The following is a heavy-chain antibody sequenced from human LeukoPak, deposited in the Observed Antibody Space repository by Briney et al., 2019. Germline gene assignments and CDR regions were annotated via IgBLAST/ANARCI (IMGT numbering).Heavy chain of an antibody. CDR2: INHSGST. Sequence: SETLSLTCAVYGGSFSGYYWSWIRQPPGEGVEWIGEINHSGSTNYNPSLKSRVTISVDTSKNQFSLKLSSVTAADTAVYYCARNPIVVVPADPRRGMDVWGQGTTVTVSS. D-gene: IGHD2-2*01. CDR3: ARNPIVVVPADPRRGMDV. V-gene: IGHV4-34*01. J-gene: IGHJ6*02. CDR1: GGSFSGYY.